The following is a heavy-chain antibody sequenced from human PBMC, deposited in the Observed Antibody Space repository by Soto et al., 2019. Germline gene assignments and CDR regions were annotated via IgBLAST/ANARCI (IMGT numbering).Heavy chain of an antibody. J-gene: IGHJ6*02. D-gene: IGHD6-13*01. CDR1: GGSISSGGYS. CDR3: ASSNVAAAGFYYYGMDV. CDR2: IYHSGST. Sequence: PSETLSLTCAVSGGSISSGGYSWSWIRQPPGKGLEWIGYIYHSGSTYYNPSLKSRVTISVDTSKNQLSLKLSSVTAADTAVYYCASSNVAAAGFYYYGMDVWGRGTTVTVSS. V-gene: IGHV4-30-2*02.